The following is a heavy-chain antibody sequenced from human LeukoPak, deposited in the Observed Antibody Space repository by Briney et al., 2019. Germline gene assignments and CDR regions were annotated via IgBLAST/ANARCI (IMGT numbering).Heavy chain of an antibody. V-gene: IGHV4-34*01. CDR3: AATGITGTTIDY. Sequence: SETLSLTCAVYGGSFSGYYWSWIRQPPGKGLEWIGEINHSGSTNYNPSLKSRVTISVDTSKNQFSLKLSPVTAADTAVYYCAATGITGTTIDYWGQGTLVTVSS. D-gene: IGHD1-7*01. CDR2: INHSGST. J-gene: IGHJ4*02. CDR1: GGSFSGYY.